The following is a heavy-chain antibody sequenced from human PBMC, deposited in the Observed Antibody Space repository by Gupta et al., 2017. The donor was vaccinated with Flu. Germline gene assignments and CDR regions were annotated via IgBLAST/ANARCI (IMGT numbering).Heavy chain of an antibody. CDR3: PRTVRQQLAWLDP. J-gene: IGHJ5*02. CDR2: IYYSGRT. V-gene: IGHV4-39*01. CDR1: GGSISSSSYY. Sequence: QLQLQESGPGLVKPSETLSLTCTVSGGSISSSSYYWSWIRQPPGKGLEWIGSIYYSGRTYDNPSLKSRVNISVDTSKNQFSLKLRYGKDEDKAVYYCPRTVRQQLAWLDPWGQGTLVPVSS. D-gene: IGHD6-13*01.